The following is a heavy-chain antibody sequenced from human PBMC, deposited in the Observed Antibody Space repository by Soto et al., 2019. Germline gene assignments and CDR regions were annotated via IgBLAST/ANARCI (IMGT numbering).Heavy chain of an antibody. CDR1: GFTFSSYA. J-gene: IGHJ3*02. V-gene: IGHV3-23*01. D-gene: IGHD2-8*01. Sequence: EVQLLESGGGLVQPGGSLRLSCAASGFTFSSYAMSWVRQAPGKGLEWVSAISGSGGSTYYADSVKGRFTISRDNSKNTLYLQMNSLRAEDTAVYYCAKDGGSGGIVLMVYANPDAFDIWGQGTMVTVSS. CDR3: AKDGGSGGIVLMVYANPDAFDI. CDR2: ISGSGGST.